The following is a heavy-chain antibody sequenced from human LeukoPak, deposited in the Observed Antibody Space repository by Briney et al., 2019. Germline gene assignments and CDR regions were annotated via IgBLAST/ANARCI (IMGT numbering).Heavy chain of an antibody. J-gene: IGHJ4*02. Sequence: PGGSLRLSCAASGFTFSSYAMSWVRQAPGKGLEWVSAISGSGGETYYADSVKGRFTISRDNSENTLPLQMNSLRAEDTAVYYCAKRRYCSGASCRLFDFWGQGTLVTVSS. CDR3: AKRRYCSGASCRLFDF. D-gene: IGHD2-15*01. CDR2: ISGSGGET. CDR1: GFTFSSYA. V-gene: IGHV3-23*01.